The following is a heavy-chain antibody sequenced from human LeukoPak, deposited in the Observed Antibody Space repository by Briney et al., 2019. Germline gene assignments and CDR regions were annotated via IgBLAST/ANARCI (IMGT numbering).Heavy chain of an antibody. D-gene: IGHD3-10*01. CDR3: ARAAVGSSFGEPDLDY. J-gene: IGHJ4*02. CDR1: RFTFSTYS. Sequence: NSGGSLRLSCAASRFTFSTYSMNWVRQAPGKGLEWVSSISSSSSYIYYADSVKGRFTISRDNAKNSLYLQMNSLRAEDTAVYYCARAAVGSSFGEPDLDYWGQGTLVTVSS. CDR2: ISSSSSYI. V-gene: IGHV3-21*01.